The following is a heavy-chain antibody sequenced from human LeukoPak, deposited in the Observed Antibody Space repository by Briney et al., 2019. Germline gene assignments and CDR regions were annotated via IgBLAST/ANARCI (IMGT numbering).Heavy chain of an antibody. CDR3: ARGVAASLHGL. J-gene: IGHJ4*02. CDR2: IYYSGST. D-gene: IGHD6-13*01. V-gene: IGHV4-59*01. Sequence: SETLSLTCTVSGGSLSGYYYSWVRQPPGKGLEWIGDIYYSGSTNYNPALKSRVAISVDTSKKQFSLKLSSVTAADTALYYCARGVAASLHGLWGQGTLVTVSS. CDR1: GGSLSGYY.